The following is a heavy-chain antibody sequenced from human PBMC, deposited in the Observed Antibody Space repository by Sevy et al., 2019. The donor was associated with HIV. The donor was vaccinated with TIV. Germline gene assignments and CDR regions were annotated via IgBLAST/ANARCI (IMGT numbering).Heavy chain of an antibody. V-gene: IGHV4-34*01. J-gene: IGHJ5*02. CDR1: GGSFSGYY. D-gene: IGHD1-7*01. Sequence: SETLSLTCDVYGGSFSGYYWSWIRQPPGKGLEWIGEINHSGSTNYNPSLKSRVTISVDTSKNQFSLKLSSVTAADTAVYYCARVSGSITGTNRTYNWFDPWGQGTLVTVSS. CDR2: INHSGST. CDR3: ARVSGSITGTNRTYNWFDP.